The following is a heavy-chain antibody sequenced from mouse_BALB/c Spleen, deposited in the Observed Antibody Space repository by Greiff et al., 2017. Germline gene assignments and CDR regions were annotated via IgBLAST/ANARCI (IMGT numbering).Heavy chain of an antibody. Sequence: QVQLKESGAELMKPGASVKISCKATGYTFSSYWIEWVKQRPGHGLEWIGEILPGSGSTNYNEKFKGKATFTADTSSNTAYMQLSSLTSEDSAVYYCARGLRVYAMDYWGQGTSVTVSS. CDR3: ARGLRVYAMDY. CDR1: GYTFSSYW. J-gene: IGHJ4*01. D-gene: IGHD2-4*01. V-gene: IGHV1-9*01. CDR2: ILPGSGST.